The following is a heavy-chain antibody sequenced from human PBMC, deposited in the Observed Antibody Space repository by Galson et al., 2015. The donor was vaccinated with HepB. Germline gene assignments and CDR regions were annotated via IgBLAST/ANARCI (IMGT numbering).Heavy chain of an antibody. J-gene: IGHJ6*02. V-gene: IGHV1-2*02. CDR2: INPNSGGT. CDR1: GNIFSADY. CDR3: ARGGGILYCTNGVCYGGHYYTYGMDG. Sequence: SVKVSCKASGNIFSADYYHWVRQAPGQGLEYMGWINPNSGGTNYAQKFQGRVTMTRDTSISTAYMELSRLRSDDTAVYYCARGGGILYCTNGVCYGGHYYTYGMDGWGQGTTVTVSS. D-gene: IGHD2-8*01.